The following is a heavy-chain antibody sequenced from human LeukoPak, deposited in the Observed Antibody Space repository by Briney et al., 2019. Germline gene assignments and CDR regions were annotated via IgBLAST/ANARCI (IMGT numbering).Heavy chain of an antibody. CDR3: VSAYGGLLDY. D-gene: IGHD3-16*01. CDR2: ISGSGDTI. V-gene: IGHV3-48*04. CDR1: EFTFSSTW. Sequence: PGGSLRLSCAASEFTFSSTWMSWVRQAPGKGLEWLSYISGSGDTIYYAESVKGRFTISRDNAKNSLYLQMSSLRAEDTAVYYCVSAYGGLLDYWGQGTLVTVSS. J-gene: IGHJ4*02.